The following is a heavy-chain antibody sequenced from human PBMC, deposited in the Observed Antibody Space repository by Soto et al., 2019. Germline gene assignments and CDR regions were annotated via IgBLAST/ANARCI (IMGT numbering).Heavy chain of an antibody. J-gene: IGHJ3*02. CDR1: GFTFDDYA. CDR2: ISWNSGSI. D-gene: IGHD2-15*01. CDR3: AKGRVVVVAATEDAFDI. V-gene: IGHV3-9*01. Sequence: SLRLSCAASGFTFDDYAMHWVRQAPGKGLEWVSGISWNSGSIGYADSVKGRFTISRDNAKNSLYLQMNSLRAEDTALYYCAKGRVVVVAATEDAFDIWGQGTMVTVSS.